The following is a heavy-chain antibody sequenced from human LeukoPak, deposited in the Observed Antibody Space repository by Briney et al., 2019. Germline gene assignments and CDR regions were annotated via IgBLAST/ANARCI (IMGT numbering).Heavy chain of an antibody. CDR3: ARGLRYYDILTGYYTYYFDY. CDR1: GGSFSGYY. J-gene: IGHJ4*02. CDR2: VNHSGST. Sequence: SETLSLTCAVYGGSFSGYYWSWIRQPPGKGLEWIGEVNHSGSTNYNPSLKSRVTISVDTSKNQFSLKLSSVTAADTAVYYCARGLRYYDILTGYYTYYFDYWGQGTLVTVSS. V-gene: IGHV4-34*01. D-gene: IGHD3-9*01.